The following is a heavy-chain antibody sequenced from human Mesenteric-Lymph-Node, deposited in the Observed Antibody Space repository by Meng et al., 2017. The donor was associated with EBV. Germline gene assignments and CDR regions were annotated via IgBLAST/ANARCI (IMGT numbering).Heavy chain of an antibody. CDR1: GGSISSSHYF. J-gene: IGHJ2*01. CDR3: ARGNYGSGTYYERYYDL. V-gene: IGHV4-39*07. Sequence: RLRQGSAPGLVKSSEALSLTCTVSGGSISSSHYFWGWIRQPPGKGLEWIGNIYYSGTTHYNSSLKSRVTISVDTSKSQFSVKLNSVTAADTAVYYCARGNYGSGTYYERYYDLWGRGTLVTVSS. D-gene: IGHD3-10*01. CDR2: IYYSGTT.